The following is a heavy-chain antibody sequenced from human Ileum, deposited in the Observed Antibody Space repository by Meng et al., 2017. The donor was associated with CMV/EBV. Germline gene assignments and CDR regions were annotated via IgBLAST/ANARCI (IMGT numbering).Heavy chain of an antibody. CDR2: INTGGSAT. V-gene: IGHV3-23*01. J-gene: IGHJ4*02. D-gene: IGHD3-10*01. Sequence: GFTFSTYGMSWVRQAPGKGLEWVAAINTGGSATNYVDSVKGRFIISRDNSKNTLYLQMNSLRAEDTAAYYCAKPGPYDSGTSYPFGHWGQGTLVTVSS. CDR3: AKPGPYDSGTSYPFGH. CDR1: GFTFSTYG.